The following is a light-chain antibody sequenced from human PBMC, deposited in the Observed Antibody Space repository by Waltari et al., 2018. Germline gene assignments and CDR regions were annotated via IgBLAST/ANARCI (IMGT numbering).Light chain of an antibody. V-gene: IGKV1-33*01. J-gene: IGKJ3*01. CDR3: QQHDNVPRT. CDR1: QDISNY. Sequence: DIQMTQSPSSLSASVGDRVTITCQASQDISNYLNWYQQKPGKAPELLIYDASNLGIGVPSRFSGSGSRTDCTFTISGLRPEDIATYYCQQHDNVPRTFGPGTKVDIK. CDR2: DAS.